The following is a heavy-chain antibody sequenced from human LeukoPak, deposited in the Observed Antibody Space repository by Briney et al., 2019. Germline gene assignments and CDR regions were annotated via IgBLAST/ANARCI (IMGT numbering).Heavy chain of an antibody. J-gene: IGHJ4*02. CDR3: VRDYYGSGDY. CDR2: IKEDGSEK. CDR1: GFTFSLYW. Sequence: GALSLSCAASGFTFSLYWMSWVRQAPGKGLEWVADIKEDGSEKYYVDSVKGRFTISRDNAKNSLFLQMNSLGAEDTAVYYCVRDYYGSGDYWGQGTLVTVSS. D-gene: IGHD3-10*01. V-gene: IGHV3-7*04.